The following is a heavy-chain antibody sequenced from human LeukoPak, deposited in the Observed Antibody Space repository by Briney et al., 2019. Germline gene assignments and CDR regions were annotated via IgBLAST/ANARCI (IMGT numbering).Heavy chain of an antibody. V-gene: IGHV3-15*05. CDR3: ARDLRGNRDY. CDR1: GFTFSNAW. J-gene: IGHJ4*02. CDR2: IKRKTVGGTT. D-gene: IGHD4-23*01. Sequence: GGSLRLSCAASGFTFSNAWMTWVRQAPGKGLEWVGRIKRKTVGGTTDYAAPVKGRFTISRDDSKDTLYLQMNSLRAEDTAVYFCARDLRGNRDYWGQGTLVTVSS.